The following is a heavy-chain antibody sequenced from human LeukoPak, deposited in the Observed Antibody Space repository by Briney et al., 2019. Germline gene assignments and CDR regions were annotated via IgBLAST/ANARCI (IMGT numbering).Heavy chain of an antibody. D-gene: IGHD2-15*01. CDR1: GFTFSSYA. CDR2: ISGSGGST. J-gene: IGHJ4*02. CDR3: AKASDIAVVVAASFDY. Sequence: GGSLRLSCAASGFTFSSYAMSWVRQAPGKGLEWVSAISGSGGSTYYADSVKGRFTISRDNSKNTLYLQMNSLRAEDTAVYYCAKASDIAVVVAASFDYWGQGTLVTVSS. V-gene: IGHV3-23*01.